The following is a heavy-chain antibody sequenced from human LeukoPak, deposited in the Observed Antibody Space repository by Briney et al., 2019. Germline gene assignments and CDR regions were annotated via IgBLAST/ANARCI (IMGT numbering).Heavy chain of an antibody. D-gene: IGHD6-13*01. J-gene: IGHJ4*02. V-gene: IGHV4-39*01. CDR1: GGSISSSSYY. CDR2: IYYSGST. CDR3: ARLGIAAGDY. Sequence: SETLSLTCTVSGGSISSSSYYWGWIRQPPGKGLEWIGSIYYSGSTYYNPSLKSLVTISVDTSKNQFSLKLSSVTAADTAVYYCARLGIAAGDYWGQGTLVTVSS.